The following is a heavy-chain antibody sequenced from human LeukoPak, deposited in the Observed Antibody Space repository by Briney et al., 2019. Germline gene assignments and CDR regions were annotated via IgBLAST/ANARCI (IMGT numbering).Heavy chain of an antibody. J-gene: IGHJ1*01. CDR3: ARNAYSSGWYGYFQH. CDR2: LYGGGSA. CDR1: GFSASSNY. Sequence: GGSLRLSCAASGFSASSNYMSWVRQAPGRGLEWVSVLYGGGSAYYPDSVKGRFTISRDNSKNTLYLQMNSPRAEDTAVYYCARNAYSSGWYGYFQHWGQGTLVTVSS. V-gene: IGHV3-66*01. D-gene: IGHD6-19*01.